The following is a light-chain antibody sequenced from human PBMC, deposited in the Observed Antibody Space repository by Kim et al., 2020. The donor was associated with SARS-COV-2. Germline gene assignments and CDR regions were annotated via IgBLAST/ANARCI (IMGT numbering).Light chain of an antibody. CDR2: GAS. Sequence: EIVMTQSPATLSVSPGERATLSCRASQSVSSNLAWYQQKPGQAPRLLIYGASTRATGIPARFSGSGSGTEFTLTISSLQSEDFAVYYCQQYSNWPPVTFGGGNKVDIK. J-gene: IGKJ4*01. CDR3: QQYSNWPPVT. CDR1: QSVSSN. V-gene: IGKV3-15*01.